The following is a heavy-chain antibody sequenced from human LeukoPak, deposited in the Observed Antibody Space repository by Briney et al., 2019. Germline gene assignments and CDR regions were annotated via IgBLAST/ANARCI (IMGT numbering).Heavy chain of an antibody. V-gene: IGHV3-43*02. CDR2: ISGDGGST. CDR3: AKAWGPYYDILTGDYGMDV. D-gene: IGHD3-9*01. Sequence: PGGSLRLSCAASGFTFDDYAMHWVRQAPGKGLEWVSLISGDGGSTYYADPVKGRFTISRDNSKNSLYLQMNSLRTEDTALYYCAKAWGPYYDILTGDYGMDVWGQGTTVTVSS. CDR1: GFTFDDYA. J-gene: IGHJ6*02.